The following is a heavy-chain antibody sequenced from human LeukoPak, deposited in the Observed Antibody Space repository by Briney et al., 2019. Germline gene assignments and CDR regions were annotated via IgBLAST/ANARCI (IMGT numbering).Heavy chain of an antibody. V-gene: IGHV3-30*18. CDR2: ISYDGSNK. CDR3: AKEDAFDI. Sequence: QPGGSLRLSCAASGFTFSSYGMHWVRQAPGKGLEWVAVISYDGSNKYYADSVKGRFTISRDNSKNTLYLQMNSLRAEDTAVYYCAKEDAFDIWGQGTMVTVSS. J-gene: IGHJ3*02. CDR1: GFTFSSYG.